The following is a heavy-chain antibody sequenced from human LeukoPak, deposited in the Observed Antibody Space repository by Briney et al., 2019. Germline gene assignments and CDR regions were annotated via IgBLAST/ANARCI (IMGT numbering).Heavy chain of an antibody. Sequence: KPSETLSLTCTVSGGPISSYYWSWIRQPAGKGLEWIGRIYTSGSTNYNPSLKSRVTMSVDTSKNQFSLKLSSVTAADTAVYYCARDRDPMDIVVVPAAPFDYWGQGTLVTVSS. D-gene: IGHD2-2*03. V-gene: IGHV4-4*07. CDR1: GGPISSYY. CDR3: ARDRDPMDIVVVPAAPFDY. J-gene: IGHJ4*02. CDR2: IYTSGST.